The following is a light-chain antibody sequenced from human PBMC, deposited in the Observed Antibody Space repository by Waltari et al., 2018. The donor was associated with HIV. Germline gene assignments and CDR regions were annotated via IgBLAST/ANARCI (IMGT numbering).Light chain of an antibody. CDR2: LGS. V-gene: IGKV2-28*01. CDR3: MQALETPRT. Sequence: DIVMTQSPLSLPVTPGEAASISCRSSQSLLHSNGYSYLDWYLQKPGQSPQLLIYLGSNRASGVPDRFSGSGSGTDFTLKIIRVEAEDVGVYYCMQALETPRTFGQGTKVEIK. CDR1: QSLLHSNGYSY. J-gene: IGKJ1*01.